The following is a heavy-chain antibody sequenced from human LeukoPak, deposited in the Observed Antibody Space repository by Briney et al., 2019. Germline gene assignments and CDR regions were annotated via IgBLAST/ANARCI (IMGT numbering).Heavy chain of an antibody. CDR1: GGSFSGYY. CDR2: INHSGST. V-gene: IGHV4-34*01. J-gene: IGHJ6*03. Sequence: PSETLSLTCAVYGGSFSGYYWSWIRQPPGKGLEWIGEINHSGSTNYNPSLKSRVTISVDTSKNQFSLKLSSVTAADTAVYYCARAPYGHPVYHNYYMDIWGEGTTVTVSS. D-gene: IGHD5/OR15-5a*01. CDR3: ARAPYGHPVYHNYYMDI.